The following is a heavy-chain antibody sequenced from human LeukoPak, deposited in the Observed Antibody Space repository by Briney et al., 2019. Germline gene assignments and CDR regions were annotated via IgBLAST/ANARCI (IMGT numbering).Heavy chain of an antibody. Sequence: GGSLRLSCAASGFTVSNYCMTWIRQAPGKGLEWVSYITTSGTTTSYADSVEGRFTISRDNAKNSLYLQMNSLRVEDTAIYYCARDGEYGGNNWLDPWGQGTLVTVSS. V-gene: IGHV3-11*01. CDR2: ITTSGTTT. J-gene: IGHJ5*02. CDR3: ARDGEYGGNNWLDP. CDR1: GFTVSNYC. D-gene: IGHD4-23*01.